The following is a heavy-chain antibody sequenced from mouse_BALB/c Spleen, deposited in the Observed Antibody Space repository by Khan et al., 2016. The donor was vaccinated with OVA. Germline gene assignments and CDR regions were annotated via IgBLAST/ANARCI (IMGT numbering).Heavy chain of an antibody. CDR1: GFSLTNYS. D-gene: IGHD2-4*01. Sequence: QVQLKQSGPGLVQPSQSLSITCTVSGFSLTNYSVHWVRQSPGKGLEWLGVIWSAGSTDYNAAFISRLTIRKDNSRSQVFFKMNSLQPNDTGVYDWARRGYDYGRGALFAYWGQGTLVTVSA. CDR2: IWSAGST. J-gene: IGHJ3*01. CDR3: ARRGYDYGRGALFAY. V-gene: IGHV2-2*02.